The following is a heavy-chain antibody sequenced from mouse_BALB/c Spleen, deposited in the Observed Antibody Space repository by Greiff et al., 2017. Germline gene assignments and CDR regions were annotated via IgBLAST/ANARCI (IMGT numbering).Heavy chain of an antibody. J-gene: IGHJ2*01. CDR3: ALYGNYSDY. Sequence: QVQLKESGAELVRPGTSVKVSCKASGYAFTNYLIEWVKQRPGQGLEWIGVINPGSGGTNYNEKFKGKATLTADKSSSTAYMQLSSLTSDDSAVYFCALYGNYSDYWGQGTTLTVSS. CDR1: GYAFTNYL. D-gene: IGHD2-1*01. V-gene: IGHV1-54*01. CDR2: INPGSGGT.